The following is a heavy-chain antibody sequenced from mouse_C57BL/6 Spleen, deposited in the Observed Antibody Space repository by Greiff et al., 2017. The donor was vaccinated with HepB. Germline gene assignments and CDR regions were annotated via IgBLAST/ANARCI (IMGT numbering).Heavy chain of an antibody. CDR3: ARGGGTGLYYFDY. Sequence: VKLQESGAELARPGASVKLSCKASGYTFTSYGISWVKQRTGQGLEWIGEIYPRSGNTYYNEKFKGKATLTADKSSSTAYMELRSLTSEDSAVYFCARGGGTGLYYFDYWGQGTTLTVSS. CDR1: GYTFTSYG. V-gene: IGHV1-81*01. D-gene: IGHD4-1*01. J-gene: IGHJ2*01. CDR2: IYPRSGNT.